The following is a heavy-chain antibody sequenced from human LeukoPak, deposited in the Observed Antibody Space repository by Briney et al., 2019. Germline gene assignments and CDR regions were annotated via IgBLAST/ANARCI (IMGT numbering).Heavy chain of an antibody. CDR2: INPNSGGT. CDR3: ARDAILGAANTGYYYYMDV. V-gene: IGHV1-2*02. CDR1: GGTFSSYA. Sequence: GASVKVSCKASGGTFSSYAISWVRQAPGQGLEWMGGINPNSGGTNYVQKFQGRVTMTRDTSTSTAYMELSRLRSDDTAVYYCARDAILGAANTGYYYYMDVWGKGTTVTVSS. J-gene: IGHJ6*03. D-gene: IGHD6-13*01.